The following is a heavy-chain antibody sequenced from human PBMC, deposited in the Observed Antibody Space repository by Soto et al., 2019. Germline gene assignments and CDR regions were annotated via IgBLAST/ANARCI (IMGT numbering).Heavy chain of an antibody. CDR1: GFTFSSYG. D-gene: IGHD3-10*01. CDR2: ISYDGSNK. J-gene: IGHJ4*02. Sequence: QVQLVESGGGVVQPGRSLRLSCAASGFTFSSYGMHWVRQAPGKGLEWVAVISYDGSNKYYADPVKGRFTISRDNSKNTLYLQMNSLRAEDTAVYYCAKAHVYYYGSGSYGYWGQGTLVTVSS. CDR3: AKAHVYYYGSGSYGY. V-gene: IGHV3-30*18.